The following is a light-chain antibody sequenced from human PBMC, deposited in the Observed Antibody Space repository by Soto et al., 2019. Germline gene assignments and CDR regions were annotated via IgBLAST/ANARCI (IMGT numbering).Light chain of an antibody. Sequence: QSVLTQPPSVSAAPGQKVTISCSGSSSNIGRNYVAWYQQVPGRAPKVLIYDNDKRPSGIPDRFSDSKSATSATLGITGLQTGDEADYYCGTWDTSLSAGVFGTGTKVTVL. J-gene: IGLJ1*01. CDR2: DND. V-gene: IGLV1-51*01. CDR3: GTWDTSLSAGV. CDR1: SSNIGRNY.